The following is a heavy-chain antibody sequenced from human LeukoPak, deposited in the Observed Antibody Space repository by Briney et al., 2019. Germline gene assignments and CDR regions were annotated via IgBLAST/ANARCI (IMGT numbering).Heavy chain of an antibody. V-gene: IGHV4-34*01. CDR2: INHSGST. Sequence: SETLSLTCAVYGGSFSGYYWSWIRQPPGKGLEWIGEINHSGSTNYNPSLKSRVTISVDMSKHQFSLKLSSVTAADTAVYYCARGMVNCSGGSCYFWFDPWGQGTLVTVSS. D-gene: IGHD2-15*01. CDR1: GGSFSGYY. J-gene: IGHJ5*02. CDR3: ARGMVNCSGGSCYFWFDP.